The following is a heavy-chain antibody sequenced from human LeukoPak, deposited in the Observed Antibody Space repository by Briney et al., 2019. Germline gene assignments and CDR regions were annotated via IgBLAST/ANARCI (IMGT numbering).Heavy chain of an antibody. CDR1: GGSFSGYY. J-gene: IGHJ4*02. CDR3: ARASGYGYGYGSFDY. D-gene: IGHD5-18*01. Sequence: SETLSLTCAVYGGSFSGYYWSWIRQPPGKGLEWIGEINHSGSTNYNPSLKSRVTISVDTSKNQFSLKLSSVTAADTAVYYCARASGYGYGYGSFDYWGQGTLVTVSS. V-gene: IGHV4-34*01. CDR2: INHSGST.